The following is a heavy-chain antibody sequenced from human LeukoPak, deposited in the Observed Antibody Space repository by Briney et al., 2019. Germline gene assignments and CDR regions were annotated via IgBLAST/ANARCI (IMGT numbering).Heavy chain of an antibody. CDR3: AKTYGSGINWFDP. V-gene: IGHV1-46*01. J-gene: IGHJ5*02. CDR2: INPSGGST. CDR1: GYSFIGYY. D-gene: IGHD3-10*01. Sequence: ASVKVSCKASGYSFIGYYMHWVRQAPGQGLEWMGIINPSGGSTSYAQKFQGRVTMTRDMSTSTVYMELSSLRSEDTAVYYCAKTYGSGINWFDPWGQGTLVTVSS.